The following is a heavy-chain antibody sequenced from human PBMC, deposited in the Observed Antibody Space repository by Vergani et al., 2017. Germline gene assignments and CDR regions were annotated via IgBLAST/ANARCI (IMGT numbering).Heavy chain of an antibody. CDR2: IWYDGSND. D-gene: IGHD6-6*01. CDR1: GFTFGSYA. CDR3: ARGGRYITSSAFN. V-gene: IGHV3-33*01. J-gene: IGHJ4*02. Sequence: QVQLVESGGGVVQPGRSLRLSCAASGFTFGSYAMHWVRQAPGKGLEWVALIWYDGSNDYYADSVKGRFTVSRDNSKNTLYLQMNSLRAEDTAVYYWARGGRYITSSAFNWGQGTLVTVSS.